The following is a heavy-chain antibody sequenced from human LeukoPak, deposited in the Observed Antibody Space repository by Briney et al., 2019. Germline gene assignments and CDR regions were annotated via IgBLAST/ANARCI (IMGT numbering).Heavy chain of an antibody. CDR3: ARPAAAGDYYYYYMDV. CDR2: MSGRGGTI. D-gene: IGHD6-13*01. J-gene: IGHJ6*03. Sequence: GGSLRLSCAASGFTFSDYYMSWIRQAPGKGLEWVSYMSGRGGTIYYADSVRGRFTISRDNAKNSLYLQMNSLRAEDTAVYYCARPAAAGDYYYYYMDVWGKGTTVTVSS. V-gene: IGHV3-11*01. CDR1: GFTFSDYY.